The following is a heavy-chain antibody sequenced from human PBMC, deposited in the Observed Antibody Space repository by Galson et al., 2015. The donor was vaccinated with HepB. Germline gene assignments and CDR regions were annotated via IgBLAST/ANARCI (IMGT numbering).Heavy chain of an antibody. D-gene: IGHD5-18*01. V-gene: IGHV1-18*04. CDR2: ISAYNGNT. J-gene: IGHJ4*02. CDR3: ARDLGPDTAMVLGDY. CDR1: GYTFTNYG. Sequence: SVKVSCKASGYTFTNYGISWVRQAPGQGLEWMGWISAYNGNTNYAQKLQGRVTMTTDTSTSTAYMELRSLRSDDTAVYYCARDLGPDTAMVLGDYWGQGTLVTVSS.